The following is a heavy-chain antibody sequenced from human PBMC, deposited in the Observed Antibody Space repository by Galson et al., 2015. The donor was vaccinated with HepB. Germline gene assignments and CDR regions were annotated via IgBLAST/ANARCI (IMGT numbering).Heavy chain of an antibody. CDR1: GLSFSSYS. D-gene: IGHD5-24*01. CDR2: TASGGYT. CDR3: ARGRERDVYSFEDY. J-gene: IGHJ4*02. V-gene: IGHV3-30*03. Sequence: SCAASGLSFSSYSMHWVRQAPGKGPEWVAVTASGGYTNYADSVKGRFTVSRDNAKNSLYLQMNSLRAEDTALYYCARGRERDVYSFEDYWGQGTLVTVSS.